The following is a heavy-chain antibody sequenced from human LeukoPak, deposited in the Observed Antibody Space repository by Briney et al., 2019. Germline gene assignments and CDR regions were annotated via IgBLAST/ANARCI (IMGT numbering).Heavy chain of an antibody. Sequence: ASVKVSCKTSGYSFSNYYIHWLRQAPGQGLEWVGQINPRGGTIANAQKFQGRVTMTRDTSTTTVYLDLGSLTFDDTAIYYCARDSGWSNYDCWGQGALVTVSS. CDR3: ARDSGWSNYDC. CDR1: GYSFSNYY. CDR2: INPRGGTI. J-gene: IGHJ4*02. V-gene: IGHV1-46*01. D-gene: IGHD3-10*01.